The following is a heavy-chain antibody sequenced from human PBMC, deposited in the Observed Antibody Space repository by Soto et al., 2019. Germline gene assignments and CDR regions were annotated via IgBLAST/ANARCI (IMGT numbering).Heavy chain of an antibody. D-gene: IGHD2-15*01. J-gene: IGHJ6*03. CDR1: GGSISSGGYY. V-gene: IGHV4-31*03. Sequence: QVQLQESGPGLVKPSQTLSLTCTVSGGSISSGGYYWSWIRQHPGKGLEWIGYFYYSGSTYYNPSLKSRITISVDTSKNQFSLKLSSVTAADTAVYYCARDRGMVAATPPYYYYYMDVWGKGTTVTVSS. CDR3: ARDRGMVAATPPYYYYYMDV. CDR2: FYYSGST.